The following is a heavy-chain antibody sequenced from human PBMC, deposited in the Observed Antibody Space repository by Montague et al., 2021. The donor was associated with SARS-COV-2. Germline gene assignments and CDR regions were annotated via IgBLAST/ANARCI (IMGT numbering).Heavy chain of an antibody. V-gene: IGHV4-34*01. D-gene: IGHD3-10*01. CDR3: ASGIYPSGSYYNRYYYGLNI. CDR2: INHSANT. CDR1: GGSLSGYY. J-gene: IGHJ6*02. Sequence: SETLSLTCAVYGGSLSGYYWSWIRQPPDKGLEWIGEINHSANTKYNPSLKSPVTISIDTSKNQFSLKMTSVTAADTATYYCASGIYPSGSYYNRYYYGLNIWGPGTPVIVSS.